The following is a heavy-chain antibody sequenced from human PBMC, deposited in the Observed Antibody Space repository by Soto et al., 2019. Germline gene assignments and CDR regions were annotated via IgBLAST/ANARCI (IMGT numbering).Heavy chain of an antibody. V-gene: IGHV1-46*01. CDR3: ARDPGSPQWLAKYYFDY. CDR2: INPSGGST. CDR1: GYTFTSYY. J-gene: IGHJ4*02. Sequence: ASVKVSCEASGYTFTSYYMHWVRQAPGQGLEWMGIINPSGGSTSYAQKFQGRVTMTRDTSTSTVYMELSSLRSEDTAVYYCARDPGSPQWLAKYYFDYWGQGTLVTVSS. D-gene: IGHD6-19*01.